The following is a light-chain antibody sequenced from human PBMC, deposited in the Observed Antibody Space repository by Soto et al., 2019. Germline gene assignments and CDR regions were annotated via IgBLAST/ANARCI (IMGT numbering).Light chain of an antibody. CDR3: QQRSNWPPFT. CDR1: QSVSSY. J-gene: IGKJ3*01. V-gene: IGKV3-11*01. CDR2: GAS. Sequence: EIVLTQSPATLALSPGERATLSCRASQSVSSYLAWYQQKPGQAPRLLIYGASNRATGIPARFSGSGSGTDFTLTIISLEPEDIAVYYCQQRSNWPPFTFGPGTKVDI.